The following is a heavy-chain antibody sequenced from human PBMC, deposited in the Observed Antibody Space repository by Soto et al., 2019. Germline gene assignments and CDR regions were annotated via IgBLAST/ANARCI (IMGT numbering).Heavy chain of an antibody. Sequence: SETLSLTCTVSGGSISSYYCSWIRQPPGKGLEWIGYIYYSGSTNYNPSLKSRVTISVDTSKNQFSLKLSSVTAADTAVYYCARASGHYYYGSGSYYSYYYGMDVWGQGTTVTVSS. V-gene: IGHV4-59*01. D-gene: IGHD3-10*01. CDR3: ARASGHYYYGSGSYYSYYYGMDV. CDR1: GGSISSYY. J-gene: IGHJ6*02. CDR2: IYYSGST.